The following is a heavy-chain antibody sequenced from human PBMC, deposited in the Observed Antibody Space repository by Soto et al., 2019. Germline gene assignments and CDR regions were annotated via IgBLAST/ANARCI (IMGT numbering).Heavy chain of an antibody. J-gene: IGHJ4*02. CDR3: ARVGYYYDSSGPLDY. CDR2: INPSGGST. CDR1: GYTFTSYY. D-gene: IGHD3-22*01. Sequence: RASVKVSCKASGYTFTSYYMHWVRQAPGQGLEWMGIINPSGGSTSYAQKFQGRVTMTRDTSTSTVYMELSSLRSEDTAVYYCARVGYYYDSSGPLDYWGQGTLVTVSS. V-gene: IGHV1-46*01.